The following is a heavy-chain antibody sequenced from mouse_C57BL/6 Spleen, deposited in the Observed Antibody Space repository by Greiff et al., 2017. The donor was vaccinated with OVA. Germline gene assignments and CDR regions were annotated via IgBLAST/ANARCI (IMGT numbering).Heavy chain of an antibody. J-gene: IGHJ4*01. V-gene: IGHV1-52*01. CDR1: GYTFTSYW. CDR3: ERTGHYYGSSGDYYARDY. CDR2: IDPSDSET. D-gene: IGHD1-1*01. Sequence: QVQLQQPGAELVRPGSSVKLSCKASGYTFTSYWMHWVKQRPIQGLEWIGNIDPSDSETHYNQKFKDKATLTVDKSSSTAYMQLRSLPSEDSAVYYGERTGHYYGSSGDYYARDYGGKGTSAPVPS.